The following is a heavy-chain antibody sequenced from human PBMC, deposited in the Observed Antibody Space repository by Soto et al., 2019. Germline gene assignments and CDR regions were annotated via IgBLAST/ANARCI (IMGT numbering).Heavy chain of an antibody. D-gene: IGHD2-15*01. CDR1: GGTFSTYV. V-gene: IGHV1-69*12. CDR2: IIPIFGTA. Sequence: QVQLVQSGAEVKKPGSSVKVSCKSSGGTFSTYVISWVRQAPGQGLEWMGGIIPIFGTANYAQKFQGRVTITADESTTTAYMEVISLRSEDTAVYYCARDEMVVATGSRTWHYYYGMDVWGQGTTVTVSS. CDR3: ARDEMVVATGSRTWHYYYGMDV. J-gene: IGHJ6*02.